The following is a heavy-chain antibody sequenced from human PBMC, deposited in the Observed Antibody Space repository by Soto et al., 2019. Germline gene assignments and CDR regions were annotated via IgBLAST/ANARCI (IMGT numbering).Heavy chain of an antibody. CDR2: IYYSGST. Sequence: PSETLSLTFPVSGGSISSYYWSWIRQPPGNGLEWIGYIYYSGSTNYNPSLKSRVTISVDTSKNQFSLKLSSVTAADTAVYYCARVGDYYYDSSGYYYLGNWFDPWGQGTLVTVS. V-gene: IGHV4-59*01. CDR1: GGSISSYY. J-gene: IGHJ5*02. CDR3: ARVGDYYYDSSGYYYLGNWFDP. D-gene: IGHD3-22*01.